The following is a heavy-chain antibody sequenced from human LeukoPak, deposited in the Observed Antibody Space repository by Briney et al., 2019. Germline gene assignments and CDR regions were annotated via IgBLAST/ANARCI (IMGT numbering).Heavy chain of an antibody. CDR1: GGSISSGDYY. V-gene: IGHV4-61*08. CDR2: INDGGST. Sequence: SETLSLTCTVSGGSISSGDYYWSWIRQPPGKGLEWIGEINDGGSTNYNPSLKSRVTISVDTSKNQFSLRLSSVTAADTAVYYCARRYFDWLLYNGGYYHYYYGMDVWGQGTTVTVSS. CDR3: ARRYFDWLLYNGGYYHYYYGMDV. J-gene: IGHJ6*02. D-gene: IGHD3-9*01.